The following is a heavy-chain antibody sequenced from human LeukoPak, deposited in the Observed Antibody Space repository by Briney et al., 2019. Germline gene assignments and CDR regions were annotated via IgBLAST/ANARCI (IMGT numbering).Heavy chain of an antibody. J-gene: IGHJ4*02. Sequence: GGSLRLSCAAAGVSFSNFWMSLVRQAPGKGLEWVANINEDGSEKYYVDSAEGRFTVSRDNAKNSLHLQMNSLRGEDTAVYYCATKMGDYWGQGTRVTVSS. V-gene: IGHV3-7*01. CDR3: ATKMGDY. CDR1: GVSFSNFW. CDR2: INEDGSEK. D-gene: IGHD2-8*01.